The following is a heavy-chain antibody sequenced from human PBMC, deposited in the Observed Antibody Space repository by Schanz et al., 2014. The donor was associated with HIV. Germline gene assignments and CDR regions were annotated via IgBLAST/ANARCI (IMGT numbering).Heavy chain of an antibody. Sequence: EVQLLESGGGLVQPGGSLRLSCAASGFPFSSYAMSGVRQAPGKGQKWASTISGSGGSPYYADSVKGRFTISRDNSKNTLYLQMNSLRAEDTAVYYCAKGLTIWLQPPFDYWGQGTLVTVSS. CDR2: ISGSGGSP. CDR1: GFPFSSYA. J-gene: IGHJ4*02. V-gene: IGHV3-23*01. CDR3: AKGLTIWLQPPFDY. D-gene: IGHD5-12*01.